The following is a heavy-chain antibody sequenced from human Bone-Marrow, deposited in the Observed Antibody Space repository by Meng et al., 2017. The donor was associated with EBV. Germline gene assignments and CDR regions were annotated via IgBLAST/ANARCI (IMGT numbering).Heavy chain of an antibody. V-gene: IGHV4-39*07. D-gene: IGHD4-23*01. CDR1: GGSISSSSYY. J-gene: IGHJ4*02. Sequence: LQGRGQGRVKPSGPLSLTCTVSGGSISSSSYYWAWIRQPPGKGLEWIGSIYYSGSTYYNPSLKSRVTISVDTSKNQFSLKLSSVTAADTAVYYCARAVYGGNSIDYWGQGTLVTVSS. CDR2: IYYSGST. CDR3: ARAVYGGNSIDY.